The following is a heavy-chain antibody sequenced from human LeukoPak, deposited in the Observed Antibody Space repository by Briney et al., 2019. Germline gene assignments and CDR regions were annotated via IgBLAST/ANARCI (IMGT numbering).Heavy chain of an antibody. Sequence: SETLSLTCAVYGGSFSGYYWSWIRQPPGKGLEWIGEINHSGSTNYNPSLKSRVTISIDTSKNQFSLKLSSVTAADTAAYYCARGGKAGIAPTLWYYYYGMDVWGQGTTVTVSS. CDR1: GGSFSGYY. CDR3: ARGGKAGIAPTLWYYYYGMDV. J-gene: IGHJ6*02. V-gene: IGHV4-34*01. D-gene: IGHD6-13*01. CDR2: INHSGST.